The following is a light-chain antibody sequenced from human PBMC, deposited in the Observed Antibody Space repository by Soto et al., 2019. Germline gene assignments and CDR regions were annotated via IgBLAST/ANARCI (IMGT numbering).Light chain of an antibody. Sequence: EIVMTQSPDTXSVXXXXRXXXSXRASQSINGNLAWYQQKPGQAPRLLMFAATTRATGIPARFSGSGSGTDFTLTISSLEPEDFAVYYCQQRSNWPVTFGQGTRLEI. CDR1: QSINGN. CDR2: AAT. CDR3: QQRSNWPVT. J-gene: IGKJ5*01. V-gene: IGKV3-11*01.